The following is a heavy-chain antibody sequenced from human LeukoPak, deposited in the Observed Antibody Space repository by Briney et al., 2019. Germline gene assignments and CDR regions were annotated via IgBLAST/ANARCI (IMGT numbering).Heavy chain of an antibody. J-gene: IGHJ6*02. D-gene: IGHD2-2*02. V-gene: IGHV3-21*01. CDR2: ISSRSSYI. CDR3: ARDSRNRYCSSTGCYTIVGGMDV. Sequence: GGSLRLSCAASGFTFSSYSMNWVRQAPGKGLEWVSSISSRSSYIYYADSVKGRFTISRDNAKNSLYLQMNSLRAEDTAVYYCARDSRNRYCSSTGCYTIVGGMDVWGQGTTVTVSS. CDR1: GFTFSSYS.